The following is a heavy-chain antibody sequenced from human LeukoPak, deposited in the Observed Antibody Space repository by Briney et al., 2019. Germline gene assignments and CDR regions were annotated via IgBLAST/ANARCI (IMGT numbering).Heavy chain of an antibody. CDR3: ARPYYYYMDV. CDR1: GGSFSGHY. CDR2: IYYSGST. V-gene: IGHV4-59*11. J-gene: IGHJ6*03. Sequence: SETLSLTCAVYGGSFSGHYWSWIRQPPGKGLEWIGYIYYSGSTNYNPSLKSRVTISVDTSKNQFSLKLSSVTAADTAVYYCARPYYYYMDVWGKGTTVTISS.